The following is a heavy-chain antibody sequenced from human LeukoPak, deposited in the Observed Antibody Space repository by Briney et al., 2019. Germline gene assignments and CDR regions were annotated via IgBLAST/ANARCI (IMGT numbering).Heavy chain of an antibody. Sequence: MSSETLSLTCTVSGGSISSYYWSWIRQPPGKGLKWIGYIYYSGSTNYNPPLKSRVTISVDTSKNQFSLKLSSVTAADTAVYYCARSRGTIVVVTATQNYGMDVWGQGTTVTVSS. CDR2: IYYSGST. CDR1: GGSISSYY. V-gene: IGHV4-59*01. J-gene: IGHJ6*02. D-gene: IGHD2-21*02. CDR3: ARSRGTIVVVTATQNYGMDV.